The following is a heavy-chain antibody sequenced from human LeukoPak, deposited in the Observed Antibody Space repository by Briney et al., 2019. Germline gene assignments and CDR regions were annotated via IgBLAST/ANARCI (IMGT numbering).Heavy chain of an antibody. D-gene: IGHD4-11*01. V-gene: IGHV3-33*06. J-gene: IGHJ4*02. CDR1: HFTFCHFG. Sequence: GESLRLSCVASHFTFCHFGMHWVRQAPGKGLEWVAVIWNDGSSQYYADSVKGRFTISRDNSQNTVYLQMNSLRVEDTAVYYCAKDAQRGFDYSNSLEKWGQGTLVIVSS. CDR2: IWNDGSSQ. CDR3: AKDAQRGFDYSNSLEK.